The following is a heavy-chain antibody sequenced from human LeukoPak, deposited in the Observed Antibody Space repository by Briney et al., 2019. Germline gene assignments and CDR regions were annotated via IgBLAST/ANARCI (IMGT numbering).Heavy chain of an antibody. Sequence: GGSLRLSCAASGFTFSNAWMSWFRQAPGKGLEWVGRIESKTDGGTTDYAAPVKGRFTISRDDSKNTLYLQMNSLKTEDTAVYYCARARIPDVWGKGTTVTVSS. J-gene: IGHJ6*04. CDR3: ARARIPDV. V-gene: IGHV3-15*04. D-gene: IGHD2-21*01. CDR2: IESKTDGGTT. CDR1: GFTFSNAW.